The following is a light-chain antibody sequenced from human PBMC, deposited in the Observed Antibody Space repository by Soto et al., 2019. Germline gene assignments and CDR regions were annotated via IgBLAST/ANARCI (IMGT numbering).Light chain of an antibody. CDR1: QSVTNSY. V-gene: IGKV3-20*01. Sequence: EIVLTQSPGTLSLSPGERATLSCRASQSVTNSYLAWYQQKPGQAPRLLVYGASSRATGIQDSFSGSGSGTDFPLTISRLESEDFVKYCCQQYGSPLTFGGGTRVEIK. J-gene: IGKJ4*01. CDR2: GAS. CDR3: QQYGSPLT.